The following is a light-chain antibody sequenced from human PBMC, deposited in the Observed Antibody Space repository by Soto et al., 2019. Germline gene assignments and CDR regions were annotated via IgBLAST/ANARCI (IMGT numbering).Light chain of an antibody. CDR3: CSYAGTGTYV. J-gene: IGLJ1*01. CDR1: SSDVGSYNL. CDR2: EGS. V-gene: IGLV2-23*01. Sequence: QSVLTQPASVSGSPGQSITISCTVTSSDVGSYNLVSWYQQHPGKAPKLMIYEGSKRPSGVSNRFSGSKSGNTASLTISGLQAEDEADYYCCSYAGTGTYVFGTGTKVTVL.